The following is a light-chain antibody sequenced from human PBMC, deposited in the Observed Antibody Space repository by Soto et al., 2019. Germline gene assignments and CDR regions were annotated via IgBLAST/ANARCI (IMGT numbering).Light chain of an antibody. Sequence: QSVLTQPPSASGSPGQSVTISCTGTSSDVGAYNYVSWYQQHPGKGPKLMIYEVSKRPSGVPDRFSGSKSGNTASLTVSGLQAEDEADYYCSSYAGSNNVVFGGGTKVTVL. CDR3: SSYAGSNNVV. V-gene: IGLV2-8*01. CDR1: SSDVGAYNY. CDR2: EVS. J-gene: IGLJ2*01.